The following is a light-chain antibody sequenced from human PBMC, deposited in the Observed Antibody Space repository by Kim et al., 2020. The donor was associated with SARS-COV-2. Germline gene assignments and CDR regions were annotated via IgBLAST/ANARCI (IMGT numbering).Light chain of an antibody. V-gene: IGLV3-19*01. CDR3: NSRDSSGNHWV. CDR2: GKN. J-gene: IGLJ3*02. Sequence: SSELTQDPAVSVALGQTVRITCQGDSLRSYYASWYQQKPGQAPVLVIYGKNNRPSGIPDRFSGSNSGNTASLTITGARAEDEADYYCNSRDSSGNHWVFG. CDR1: SLRSYY.